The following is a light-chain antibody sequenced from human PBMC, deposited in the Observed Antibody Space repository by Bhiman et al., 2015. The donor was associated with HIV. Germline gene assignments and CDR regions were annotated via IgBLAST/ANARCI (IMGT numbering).Light chain of an antibody. CDR3: RAWDNSQYV. CDR1: KLENQY. Sequence: SYEVTQPPSVSVYPGQTATITCSGEKLENQYVCWFQQKSGQSPVLVMYQDTKRPSGVPERFSGANSGNTATLTISGTQAVDEADYYCRAWDNSQYVFGPGTKLTV. V-gene: IGLV3-1*01. J-gene: IGLJ1*01. CDR2: QDT.